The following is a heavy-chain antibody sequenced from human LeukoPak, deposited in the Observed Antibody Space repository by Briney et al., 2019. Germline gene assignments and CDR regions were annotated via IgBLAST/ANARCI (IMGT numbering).Heavy chain of an antibody. CDR2: ISSSSSYI. V-gene: IGHV3-21*01. CDR1: GFTFSSYS. D-gene: IGHD2-15*01. J-gene: IGHJ4*02. Sequence: GGSLRLSCAASGFTFSSYSMNWVRQAPGKGLEWVSSISSSSSYIYYADSVKGRFTISRDNAKNSLYLQMNSLRAKDTAVYYCATAKPGYCSGGSCPSVWGQGTLVTVSS. CDR3: ATAKPGYCSGGSCPSV.